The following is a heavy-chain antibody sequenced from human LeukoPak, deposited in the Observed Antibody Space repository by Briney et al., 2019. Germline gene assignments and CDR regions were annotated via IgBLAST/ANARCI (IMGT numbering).Heavy chain of an antibody. V-gene: IGHV3-20*04. Sequence: GGSLRLSCAASGFTFDDYGMSWVRQAPGKGLEWVSGMNWNGGSTGYADSVKGRFTISRDNAKNSLYLQMNSLRAEDTALYYCARDPLGYCSSTSCFDYFDYWGQGTLVTVSS. D-gene: IGHD2-2*01. J-gene: IGHJ4*02. CDR2: MNWNGGST. CDR3: ARDPLGYCSSTSCFDYFDY. CDR1: GFTFDDYG.